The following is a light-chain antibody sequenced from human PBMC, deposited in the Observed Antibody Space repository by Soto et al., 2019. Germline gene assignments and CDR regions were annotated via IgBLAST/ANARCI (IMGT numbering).Light chain of an antibody. CDR2: RAS. Sequence: IGMTQSPAALSVSAGEGATLSCRASQTIYSNVAWYQQRPGQPPRLLIYRASSRATGIPARFSGSGSGTEFTLTINSLQSEDFAVYYCQQYQNLWTFGQGTKVDIK. V-gene: IGKV3-15*01. CDR3: QQYQNLWT. J-gene: IGKJ1*01. CDR1: QTIYSN.